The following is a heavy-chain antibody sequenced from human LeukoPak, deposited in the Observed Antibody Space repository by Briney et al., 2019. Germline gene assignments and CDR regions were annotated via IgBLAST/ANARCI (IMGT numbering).Heavy chain of an antibody. CDR2: INPSGGST. CDR1: GYTFTSYY. Sequence: ASVKVSCKASGYTFTSYYMHWVRQALGQGLEWVGIINPSGGSTSYAQKFQGRVTMTRDTSTSTVYMELSSLRSEDTAVYYCARVLSSSASKFDPWGQGTLVTVSS. J-gene: IGHJ5*02. D-gene: IGHD2-2*01. V-gene: IGHV1-46*01. CDR3: ARVLSSSASKFDP.